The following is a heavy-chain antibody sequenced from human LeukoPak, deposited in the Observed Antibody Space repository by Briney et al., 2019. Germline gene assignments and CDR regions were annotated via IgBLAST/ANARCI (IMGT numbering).Heavy chain of an antibody. CDR2: ISYDGSNK. J-gene: IGHJ4*02. V-gene: IGHV3-30*03. CDR3: ARGTVYDFWSGYSPGYYFDY. D-gene: IGHD3-3*01. Sequence: PGGSLRLSCAASGFTFSSYGMHWVRQAPGKGLEWVAVISYDGSNKYYADSVKGRFTISRDNSKNTLYLQMNSLRAEDTAVYYCARGTVYDFWSGYSPGYYFDYWGQGTLVTVSS. CDR1: GFTFSSYG.